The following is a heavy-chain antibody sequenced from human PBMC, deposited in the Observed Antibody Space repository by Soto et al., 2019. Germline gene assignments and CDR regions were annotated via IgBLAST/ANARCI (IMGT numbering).Heavy chain of an antibody. Sequence: ASVKVSCKASSFIFTSFGINWVRQAPGQGLEWMGWISGYNGNTKYGQKFQNRVTLTADTSTATAFMEVRSLRGDDSAVYYCATSGGHHFGMDVWGQGTTVTVSS. CDR3: ATSGGHHFGMDV. V-gene: IGHV1-18*01. CDR1: SFIFTSFG. CDR2: ISGYNGNT. D-gene: IGHD2-8*02. J-gene: IGHJ6*02.